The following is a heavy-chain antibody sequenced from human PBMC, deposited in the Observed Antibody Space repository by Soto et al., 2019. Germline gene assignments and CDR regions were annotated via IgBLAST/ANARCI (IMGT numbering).Heavy chain of an antibody. CDR2: INPHGGST. CDR1: RDTFTSYY. V-gene: IGHV1-46*01. CDR3: ARSSGGNFGIIIEGTNWFDP. D-gene: IGHD1-26*01. J-gene: IGHJ5*02. Sequence: GASVKVSCKAPRDTFTSYYINWVRQAPGQGLEWMGVINPHGGSTANAQKFKGRVTLTRDTSASTVYMEVSSLTSEDTAMYYCARSSGGNFGIIIEGTNWFDPWGQGTLVTVSS.